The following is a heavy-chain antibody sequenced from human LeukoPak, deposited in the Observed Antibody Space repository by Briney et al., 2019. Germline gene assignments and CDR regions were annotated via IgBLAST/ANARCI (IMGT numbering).Heavy chain of an antibody. CDR1: GDSISSGTYY. CDR3: ARGFGTSSRLGYYYFYMDV. CDR2: IDASGNP. V-gene: IGHV4-61*02. J-gene: IGHJ6*03. D-gene: IGHD6-6*01. Sequence: PSETLSLTCTVSGDSISSGTYYWSWIRQPAGKGLEWIGRIDASGNPNYNPSLRSRLTMSVDTSKNQFSLNLRFVTAADTAVFYCARGFGTSSRLGYYYFYMDVWGIGTTVTVSS.